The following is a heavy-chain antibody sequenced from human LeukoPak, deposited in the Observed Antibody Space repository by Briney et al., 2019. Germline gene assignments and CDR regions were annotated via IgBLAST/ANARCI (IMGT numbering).Heavy chain of an antibody. CDR1: GGSISSSSYY. Sequence: SETLSLTCTVSGGSISSSSYYWGWIRQPPGKGLGWIGSIYYSGSTYYNPSLKSRVTISVDTSKNQCSLKLSSVTAADTAVYYCARTTLLYSDWSPDAFDIWGQGTMVTVSS. CDR3: ARTTLLYSDWSPDAFDI. CDR2: IYYSGST. V-gene: IGHV4-39*07. D-gene: IGHD3-9*01. J-gene: IGHJ3*02.